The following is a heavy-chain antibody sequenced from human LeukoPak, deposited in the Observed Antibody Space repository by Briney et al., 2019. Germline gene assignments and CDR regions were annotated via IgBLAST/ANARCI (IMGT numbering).Heavy chain of an antibody. CDR2: ISRSGSTI. J-gene: IGHJ6*02. V-gene: IGHV3-48*03. D-gene: IGHD3-3*01. CDR1: GFTSSSYE. Sequence: GGPLRPSCAAPGFTSSSYEMNWVRQAPGKGLEGVSYISRSGSTIYYADSVKGRFTISRDNAKNSLYLQMNSLRAEDTAVYYCARGLTIFGVVNEYGMDVWGQGTTVTVSS. CDR3: ARGLTIFGVVNEYGMDV.